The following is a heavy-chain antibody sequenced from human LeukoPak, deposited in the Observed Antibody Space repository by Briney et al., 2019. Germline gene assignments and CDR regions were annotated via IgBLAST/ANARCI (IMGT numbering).Heavy chain of an antibody. CDR3: VRHISANAGYFDS. CDR1: DGSVSGGTYY. V-gene: IGHV4-39*01. J-gene: IGHJ4*02. Sequence: PSETLSLTRTISDGSVSGGTYYWGWIRQSPGKGLEWIGSIHYSGSSYYNPSLKSRAAIFVDTSRDQVSMDLSYVTAADTALYYCVRHISANAGYFDSCGQGTLVTISS. CDR2: IHYSGSS.